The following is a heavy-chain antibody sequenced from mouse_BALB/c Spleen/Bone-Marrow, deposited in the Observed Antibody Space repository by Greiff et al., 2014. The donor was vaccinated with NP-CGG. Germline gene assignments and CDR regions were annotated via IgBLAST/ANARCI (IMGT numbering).Heavy chain of an antibody. Sequence: QVQLKESGPGLVAPSQSLSITCTVSGFSLTDYGVSWIRQPPGKGLEWLGVIWDGGITYYNSTLKSRLSISKDNSKNQVFLKMNSLQTDDTAMYYCAKLNWDEGDYWGQGTTLTVSS. CDR3: AKLNWDEGDY. CDR1: GFSLTDYG. J-gene: IGHJ2*01. V-gene: IGHV2-6-5*01. CDR2: IWDGGIT. D-gene: IGHD4-1*01.